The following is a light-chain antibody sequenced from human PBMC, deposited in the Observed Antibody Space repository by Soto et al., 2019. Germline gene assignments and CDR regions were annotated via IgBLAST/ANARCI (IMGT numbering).Light chain of an antibody. CDR1: QSVSSNY. J-gene: IGKJ1*01. CDR2: GAS. CDR3: QQYGSSPLT. V-gene: IGKV3-20*01. Sequence: EIVLTQSPGTLSLSPGERATLSCRASQSVSSNYLAWYQQKPGQAPRLLIYGASNRAAGFPDRFSGSGSGTDFTLTISRLEPEDFAVYYCQQYGSSPLTFGQGTKV.